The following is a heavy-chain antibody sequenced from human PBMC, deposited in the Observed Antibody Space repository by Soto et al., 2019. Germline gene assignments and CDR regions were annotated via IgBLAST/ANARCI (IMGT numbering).Heavy chain of an antibody. Sequence: PSETLSLTCTVTGDSVNSYYWSLMRQPPGKGLECMGYVYYSGSTNYNPSLKSRVTISVDTSKNQISLGLKSVTAADTAVYYCARAETSGIYYFDYWGQGSLVTVSS. CDR2: VYYSGST. D-gene: IGHD6-13*01. CDR3: ARAETSGIYYFDY. CDR1: GDSVNSYY. V-gene: IGHV4-59*02. J-gene: IGHJ4*02.